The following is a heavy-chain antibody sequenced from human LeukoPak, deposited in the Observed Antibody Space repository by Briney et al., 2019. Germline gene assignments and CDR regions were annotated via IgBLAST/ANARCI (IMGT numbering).Heavy chain of an antibody. CDR2: INPNSGDT. CDR3: ARGEYYYDSSGYPAEYFQH. V-gene: IGHV1-2*02. J-gene: IGHJ1*01. CDR1: GYTFTGYY. Sequence: ASVKVSCKASGYTFTGYYMHWVRQAPGQGLEWMGWINPNSGDTNYAQKFQGRVTMTRDTSISTAYMELSRLRSDDTAVYYCARGEYYYDSSGYPAEYFQHWGQGTLVTVSS. D-gene: IGHD3-22*01.